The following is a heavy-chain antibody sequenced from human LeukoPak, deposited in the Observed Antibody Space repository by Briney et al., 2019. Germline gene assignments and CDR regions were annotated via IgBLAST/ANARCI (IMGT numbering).Heavy chain of an antibody. Sequence: ASVNVSCKASGYTFTSYYMHWVRQAAAQGREGMGIINPSGGSTSYAQKFQGRVTMTRDTATSTVYMELSSLRSEDTAVYYCARDKGINYYDTTGAFDIWGQGTMVTVSS. V-gene: IGHV1-46*01. CDR1: GYTFTSYY. CDR3: ARDKGINYYDTTGAFDI. CDR2: INPSGGST. D-gene: IGHD3-22*01. J-gene: IGHJ3*02.